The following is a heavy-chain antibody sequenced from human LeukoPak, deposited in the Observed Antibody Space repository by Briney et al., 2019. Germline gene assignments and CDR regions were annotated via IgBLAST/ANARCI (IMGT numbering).Heavy chain of an antibody. V-gene: IGHV3-23*01. J-gene: IGHJ4*02. D-gene: IGHD3-3*01. Sequence: GGSLRLSCAASGFTFSSYAMSWVRQAPGKGLEWVSATSGSGISTYYADSVRDRFTISRDNSKSTLYLQMNSLRAEDTAVYYCAKDPHYDFWSGNYFDYWGQGTLVTVSS. CDR3: AKDPHYDFWSGNYFDY. CDR2: TSGSGIST. CDR1: GFTFSSYA.